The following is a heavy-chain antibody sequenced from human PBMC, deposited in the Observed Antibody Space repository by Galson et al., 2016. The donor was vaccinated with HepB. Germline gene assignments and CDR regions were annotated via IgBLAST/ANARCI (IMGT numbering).Heavy chain of an antibody. CDR1: GYTFDTYW. Sequence: QSGAEVKKPGESLKISCRGSGYTFDTYWIGWVRQMPGKGLEWMGIIYPGDFDIRYSPPFQGPVTLSANKSSSTAYLQWSSLTASDTAMYYCTRSLTGSSDFWGAIYNYYAMDVWGQVTTVTVS. CDR2: IYPGDFDI. J-gene: IGHJ6*02. D-gene: IGHD3-3*01. V-gene: IGHV5-51*01. CDR3: TRSLTGSSDFWGAIYNYYAMDV.